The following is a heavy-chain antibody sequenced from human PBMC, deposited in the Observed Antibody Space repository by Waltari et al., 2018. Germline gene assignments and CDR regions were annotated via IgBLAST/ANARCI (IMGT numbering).Heavy chain of an antibody. CDR2: IIPIFGTA. V-gene: IGHV1-69*05. J-gene: IGHJ3*02. CDR3: ARVTVVGATFDAFDI. D-gene: IGHD1-26*01. CDR1: GGPFGSYA. Sequence: QVQLVQSGAGVKKPGSSGRVSCKASGGPFGSYAISGVGQAPGQGLEWMGGIIPIFGTANYAQKFQGRVTITTDESTSTAYMELSSLRSEDTAVYYCARVTVVGATFDAFDIWGQGTMVTVSS.